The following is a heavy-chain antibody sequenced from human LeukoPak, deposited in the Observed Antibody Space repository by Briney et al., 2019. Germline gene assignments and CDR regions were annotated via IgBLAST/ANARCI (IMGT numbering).Heavy chain of an antibody. CDR3: AKDARKYSSSWYYFDY. V-gene: IGHV3-7*03. J-gene: IGHJ4*02. CDR1: GFTFSSYW. Sequence: GGSLRLSCAASGFTFSSYWMSWVRQAPGKGLEWVANIKQDGSEKYYVDSVKGRFTISRDNAKNSLYLQMNSLRAEDTAVYYCAKDARKYSSSWYYFDYWGQGTLVTVSS. CDR2: IKQDGSEK. D-gene: IGHD6-13*01.